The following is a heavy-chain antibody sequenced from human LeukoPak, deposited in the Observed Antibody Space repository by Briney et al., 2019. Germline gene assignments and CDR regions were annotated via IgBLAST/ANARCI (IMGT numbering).Heavy chain of an antibody. D-gene: IGHD3-16*01. V-gene: IGHV4-4*02. Sequence: SETLSLTCAVSGGSISNSNWWSWVRQPPGKGLEWIGEVYHSGSTYYNPPLKSRVTMSVDKSKNQFSLKLTSVTAADTAVYYCTRVSLRWFDPWGQGTLVTVSS. CDR3: TRVSLRWFDP. CDR2: VYHSGST. CDR1: GGSISNSNW. J-gene: IGHJ5*02.